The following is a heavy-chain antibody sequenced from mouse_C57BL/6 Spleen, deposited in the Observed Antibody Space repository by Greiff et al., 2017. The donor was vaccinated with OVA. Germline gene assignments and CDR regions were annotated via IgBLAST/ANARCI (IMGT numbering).Heavy chain of an antibody. Sequence: QVQLQQPGAELVMPGASVKLSCKASGYTFTSYWMHWVKQRPGQGLEWIGEIDPSDSYTNYNQKFKGKSTLTVDKSSSTAYMQLSSLTSEDSAVYYCARCSKEAMDYWGQGTSVTVSS. V-gene: IGHV1-69*01. D-gene: IGHD1-1*01. CDR3: ARCSKEAMDY. CDR1: GYTFTSYW. CDR2: IDPSDSYT. J-gene: IGHJ4*01.